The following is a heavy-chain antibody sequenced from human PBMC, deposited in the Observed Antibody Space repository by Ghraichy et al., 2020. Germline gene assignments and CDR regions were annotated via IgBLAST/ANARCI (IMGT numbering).Heavy chain of an antibody. D-gene: IGHD1-26*01. CDR2: DGHSK. J-gene: IGHJ4*02. V-gene: IGHV3-30-3*01. CDR1: GFTFSSYA. Sequence: GGSLRLSCAASGFTFSSYAMHWVRQAPGKGLEWVAVDGHSKYYADSVKGRFTVSRDNSKNTLYLQMNSLRAEDTAMYYCARERREATIMLGDYWGRGTLVTVSS. CDR3: ARERREATIMLGDY.